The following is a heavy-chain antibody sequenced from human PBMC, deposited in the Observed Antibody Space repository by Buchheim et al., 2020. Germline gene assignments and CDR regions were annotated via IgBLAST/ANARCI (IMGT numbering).Heavy chain of an antibody. V-gene: IGHV3-30-3*01. Sequence: QVQLVESGGGVVQPGTSLRLSCAASGFSFSTYAMHWVRQTPGKGLEWVAVVSKDGSTKYYADSVKGRFTFSRDNSKNTVYLQMNSLRPEDTALYYCARDRFQTSGTFFDYWGQGTL. CDR1: GFSFSTYA. CDR2: VSKDGSTK. CDR3: ARDRFQTSGTFFDY. D-gene: IGHD1-26*01. J-gene: IGHJ4*02.